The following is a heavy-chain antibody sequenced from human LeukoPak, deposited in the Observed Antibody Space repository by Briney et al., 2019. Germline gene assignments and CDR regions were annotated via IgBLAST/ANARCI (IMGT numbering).Heavy chain of an antibody. CDR1: GYSISSGYY. CDR3: ARHASVIAIREAFDI. Sequence: SETLSLTCAVSGYSISSGYYWGWIRQPPGKGLEWIGTIYHSGSTYYNPSLKSRVTISVDTSKNQFPLKLSSVTAADTAVYYCARHASVIAIREAFDIWGQGTMVTVSS. D-gene: IGHD2-21*01. CDR2: IYHSGST. J-gene: IGHJ3*02. V-gene: IGHV4-38-2*01.